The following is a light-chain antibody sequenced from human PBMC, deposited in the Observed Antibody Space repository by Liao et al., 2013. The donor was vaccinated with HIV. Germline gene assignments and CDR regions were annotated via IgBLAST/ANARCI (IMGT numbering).Light chain of an antibody. CDR1: NIGSKS. CDR2: HG. J-gene: IGLJ2*01. CDR3: QVWDSSRNLGV. V-gene: IGLV3-21*04. Sequence: SYELTQPPSVSVAPGKMARITCGGKNIGSKSVHWYQQKPGQAPVMVISHGERPSGIPERFSGSNSGNTATLTISRVEAGDEADYYCQVWDSSRNLGVFGGGTRLTVL.